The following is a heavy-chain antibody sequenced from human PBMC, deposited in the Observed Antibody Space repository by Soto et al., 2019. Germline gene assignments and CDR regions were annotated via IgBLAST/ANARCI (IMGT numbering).Heavy chain of an antibody. V-gene: IGHV1-69*06. CDR1: GGTFSSYA. J-gene: IGHJ4*02. D-gene: IGHD2-2*01. CDR2: IIPIFGTA. CDR3: ARFVRPGYCSSTSCRYFDH. Sequence: SVKVSCKASGGTFSSYAISWVRQAPGQGLEWMGGIIPIFGTANYAQKFQGRVTITADKSTSTAYMELSSLRSEDTAVYYCARFVRPGYCSSTSCRYFDHWGQGTSVTVSS.